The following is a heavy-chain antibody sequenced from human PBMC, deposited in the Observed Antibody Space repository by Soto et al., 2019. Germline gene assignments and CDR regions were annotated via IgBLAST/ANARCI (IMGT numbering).Heavy chain of an antibody. CDR2: IIPILGIA. CDR3: ARGRLRSGGSCSKDYNWFDP. Sequence: SVKVSCKASGGTFSSYTISWVRQAPGQGLEWMGRIIPILGIANYAQKFQGRVTITADKSTSTAYMELSSLRSEDTAVYYCARGRLRSGGSCSKDYNWFDPWGQGTLVTVSS. J-gene: IGHJ5*02. D-gene: IGHD2-15*01. CDR1: GGTFSSYT. V-gene: IGHV1-69*02.